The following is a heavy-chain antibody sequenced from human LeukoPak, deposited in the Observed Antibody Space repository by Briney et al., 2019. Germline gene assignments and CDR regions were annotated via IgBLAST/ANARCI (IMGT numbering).Heavy chain of an antibody. CDR2: IIPIFGTA. Sequence: GASVKVSCKASGGTFSSYAISWVRQAPGQGLEWMGGIIPIFGTANYAQKFQGRVTITADESTSTAYMELSSLRSEDTAVYYCARQLAAAPYYYYYMDVWGKGTTVTVSS. D-gene: IGHD6-13*01. CDR1: GGTFSSYA. V-gene: IGHV1-69*13. J-gene: IGHJ6*03. CDR3: ARQLAAAPYYYYYMDV.